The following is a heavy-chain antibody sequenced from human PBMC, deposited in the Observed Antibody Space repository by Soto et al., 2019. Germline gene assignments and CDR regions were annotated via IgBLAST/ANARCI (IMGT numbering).Heavy chain of an antibody. V-gene: IGHV3-7*01. CDR2: IKGDGSQT. CDR1: GFPFSSSW. CDR3: SWSLNY. Sequence: GGSLRLSCAASGFPFSSSWMDWVRQAPGKGLEWVANIKGDGSQTYYVDSVKGRFTVSRDNAENALFLQMNCLRVEDTAVYYCSWSLNYWGQGTLVTVSS. J-gene: IGHJ4*02. D-gene: IGHD1-26*01.